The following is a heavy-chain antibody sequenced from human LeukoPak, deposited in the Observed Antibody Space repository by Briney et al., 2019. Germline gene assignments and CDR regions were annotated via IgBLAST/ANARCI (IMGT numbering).Heavy chain of an antibody. J-gene: IGHJ6*02. CDR2: ISAYNGNT. Sequence: ASVKVSCKASGYTFTSYGISWVRQAPGQGLEWMGWISAYNGNTNYAQKLQGRVTMTTDTSTSTAYMELRSLRSDDTAVYYCARDRDTMIAIPYDYYGMDVWGQGTTVTVSS. V-gene: IGHV1-18*01. CDR3: ARDRDTMIAIPYDYYGMDV. CDR1: GYTFTSYG. D-gene: IGHD3-22*01.